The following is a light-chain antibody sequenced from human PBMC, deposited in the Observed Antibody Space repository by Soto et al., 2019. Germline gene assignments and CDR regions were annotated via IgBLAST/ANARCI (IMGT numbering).Light chain of an antibody. J-gene: IGKJ1*01. CDR1: QSVSDY. CDR3: QQRYNWPPWT. V-gene: IGKV3-11*01. CDR2: DAS. Sequence: IVLTRSPATLCFCAGERATRSCRASQSVSDYLAWYQQKPGQAPRLLIYDASTRATGIPARFSGSGSGTDFTLTISSLEPEDFAVYFCQQRYNWPPWTFGQGTKVDIK.